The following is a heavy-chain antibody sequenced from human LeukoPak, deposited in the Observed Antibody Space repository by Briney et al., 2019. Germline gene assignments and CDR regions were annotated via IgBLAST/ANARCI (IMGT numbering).Heavy chain of an antibody. J-gene: IGHJ4*02. CDR1: VFSLCDYG. Sequence: PGRSLRLSRSVSVFSLCDYGMSCVPEAPGKGLEWFSYITMNSVRFYADSVKGRFTISRDNDKNSVYLQMNSLRDEDAAVYYCTRGGYQLLGPNDYWGQGPLVTVSS. V-gene: IGHV3-48*02. CDR3: TRGGYQLLGPNDY. CDR2: ITMNSVR. D-gene: IGHD2-2*01.